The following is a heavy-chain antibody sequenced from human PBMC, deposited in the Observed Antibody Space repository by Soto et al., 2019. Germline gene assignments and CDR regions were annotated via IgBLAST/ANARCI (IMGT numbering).Heavy chain of an antibody. Sequence: GGSLRLSCAASGFTFNNYAMNWVRQAPGKGLEWVSVISGSGGSPYYADSVKGRFTISRDNSKNTLYLQMNSLRAEDTAVYYCAKGEGYDFWSGYCPHWGQGTLVTVSS. CDR1: GFTFNNYA. D-gene: IGHD3-3*01. V-gene: IGHV3-23*01. CDR2: ISGSGGSP. J-gene: IGHJ4*02. CDR3: AKGEGYDFWSGYCPH.